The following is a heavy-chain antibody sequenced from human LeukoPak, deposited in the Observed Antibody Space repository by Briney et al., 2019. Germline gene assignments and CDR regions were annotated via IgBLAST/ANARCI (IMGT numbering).Heavy chain of an antibody. Sequence: GGSLRLSCAASGFTFSSSWMNWVRQAPGKGLEWVANIKQDGSEKYYVDSVKGRFTISRDNAKNSLYLQMDTLRAEDTAVYYCASLDYWGQGTLVTVSS. CDR1: GFTFSSSW. CDR3: ASLDY. CDR2: IKQDGSEK. V-gene: IGHV3-7*01. J-gene: IGHJ4*02.